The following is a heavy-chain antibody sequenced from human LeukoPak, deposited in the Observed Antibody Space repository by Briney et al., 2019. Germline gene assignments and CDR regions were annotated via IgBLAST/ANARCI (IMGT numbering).Heavy chain of an antibody. CDR2: ISASSSTI. V-gene: IGHV3-48*02. CDR1: GFTFRSYS. J-gene: IGHJ4*02. Sequence: PGGSLRLSCVGSGFTFRSYSLIRVRQAPGKGLEWLSYISASSSTIYYADSVRGRFTISRDNSKESLYLHMKSLRDEDTAVYSCARIDLGTIDYWGQGTLVAVSS. D-gene: IGHD7-27*01. CDR3: ARIDLGTIDY.